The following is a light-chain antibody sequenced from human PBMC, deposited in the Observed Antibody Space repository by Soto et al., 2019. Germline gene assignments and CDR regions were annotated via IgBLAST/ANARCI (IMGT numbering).Light chain of an antibody. CDR2: DAS. CDR1: QSISSW. CDR3: QQSYTRT. J-gene: IGKJ1*01. Sequence: DIQMTQSPSTLSASVGDRVTIICRASQSISSWLAWYQQKPGKAPKLLIYDASSLESGVPSRFSGSGSGTEFTLTISSLQPDDFATYYCQQSYTRTFGQGTKVDIK. V-gene: IGKV1-5*02.